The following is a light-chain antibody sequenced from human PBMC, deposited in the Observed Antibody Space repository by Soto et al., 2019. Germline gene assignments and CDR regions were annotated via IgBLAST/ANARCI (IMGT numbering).Light chain of an antibody. V-gene: IGKV3-20*01. CDR3: QQYGSSSYT. CDR2: GAS. J-gene: IGKJ2*01. CDR1: QSVSSSY. Sequence: EIVLTQSPGTLSLSPGERATLPCRASQSVSSSYLAWYQQKPGQAPRLLIYGASGRATGIPDRFSGSGSGTDFTLTISRLEPEDFAVYYCQQYGSSSYTFGQGTKLEIK.